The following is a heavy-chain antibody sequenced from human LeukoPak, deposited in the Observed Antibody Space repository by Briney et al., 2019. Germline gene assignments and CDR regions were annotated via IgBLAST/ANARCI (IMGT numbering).Heavy chain of an antibody. J-gene: IGHJ4*02. CDR3: AGMDMDIAMVTNYLDH. V-gene: IGHV1-46*01. D-gene: IGHD5-18*01. CDR2: IHPSGSST. CDR1: GYTFTSHY. Sequence: ASVKISCKASGYTFTSHYMHWVRQAPGQGLEWMGVIHPSGSSTNYAQKFQGRVTMAKDTSTSTVYIELNSLRSEDTAVHYCAGMDMDIAMVTNYLDHWGQGTLVTVSS.